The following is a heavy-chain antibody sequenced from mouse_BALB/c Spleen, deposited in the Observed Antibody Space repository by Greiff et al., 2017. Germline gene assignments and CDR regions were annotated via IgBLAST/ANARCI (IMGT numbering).Heavy chain of an antibody. V-gene: IGHV3-2*02. CDR3: ARSLLWYQFAY. J-gene: IGHJ3*01. CDR2: ISYSGST. CDR1: GYSITSDYA. Sequence: EVQLQESGPGLVKPSQSLSLTCTVTGYSITSDYAWNWIRQFPGNKLEWMGYISYSGSTSYNPSLKSRISITRDTSKNQFFLQLNSVTTEDTATYYCARSLLWYQFAYWGQGTLVTVSA. D-gene: IGHD2-10*01.